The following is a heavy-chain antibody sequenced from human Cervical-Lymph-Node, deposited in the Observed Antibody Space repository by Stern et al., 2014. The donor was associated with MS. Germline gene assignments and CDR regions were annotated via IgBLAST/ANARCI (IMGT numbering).Heavy chain of an antibody. CDR3: ASAYSSSHYYFDY. CDR2: IWYDGSNP. D-gene: IGHD6-13*01. CDR1: GFSFSRYA. J-gene: IGHJ4*02. V-gene: IGHV3-33*01. Sequence: QVQLVESGGGVVQPGRSLRLSCAASGFSFSRYAMHWVRQAPGQGLEWVALIWYDGSNPHYADSVTGRFTISRDNFKNTLYLQMNSLRAEDTAVYYCASAYSSSHYYFDYWGQGTLVTVSS.